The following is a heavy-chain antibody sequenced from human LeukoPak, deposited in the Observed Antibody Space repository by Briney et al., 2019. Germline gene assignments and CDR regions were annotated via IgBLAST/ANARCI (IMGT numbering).Heavy chain of an antibody. CDR2: INPNTGGT. V-gene: IGHV1-2*02. Sequence: ASVKVSCKASGYTFTGYCMHWVRQAPGQGLERMGWINPNTGGTNYAQNFQGRVTMTRDTSISTAYMELSRLRSDDTAVYYCARDPNDYYDSYYFDYWGQGTLVTVSS. D-gene: IGHD3-22*01. J-gene: IGHJ4*02. CDR1: GYTFTGYC. CDR3: ARDPNDYYDSYYFDY.